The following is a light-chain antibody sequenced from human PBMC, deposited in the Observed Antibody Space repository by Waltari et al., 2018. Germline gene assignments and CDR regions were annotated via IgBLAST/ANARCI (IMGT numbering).Light chain of an antibody. V-gene: IGKV3-15*01. CDR3: QQYNNWPRT. CDR2: GAS. J-gene: IGKJ4*01. Sequence: EIVMTQSPATLSVSPGERATLSCRASQSVSGNLAWYQQQPGQAPRLLIYGASTRDTGIPARFSGSGSGTEFTLTISSLQSEDFAVYYCQQYNNWPRTFGGGTKVEIK. CDR1: QSVSGN.